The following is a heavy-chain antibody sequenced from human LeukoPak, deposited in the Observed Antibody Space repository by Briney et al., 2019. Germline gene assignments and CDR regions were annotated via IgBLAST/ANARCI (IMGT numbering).Heavy chain of an antibody. J-gene: IGHJ5*02. Sequence: SLRLSCAASGFTFSSYAMSWVRQAPGKGLEWVSGISWNSGSIGYAASVTGRFTISRDNAKNSLCLQMNSLRAEDTALYYCAKGTGYSYGNNWFDPWGQGTLVTVSS. CDR3: AKGTGYSYGNNWFDP. V-gene: IGHV3-9*01. CDR1: GFTFSSYA. D-gene: IGHD5-18*01. CDR2: ISWNSGSI.